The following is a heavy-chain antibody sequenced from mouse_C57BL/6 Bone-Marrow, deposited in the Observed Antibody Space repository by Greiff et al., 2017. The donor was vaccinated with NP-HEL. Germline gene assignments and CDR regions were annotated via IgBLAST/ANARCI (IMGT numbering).Heavy chain of an antibody. V-gene: IGHV1-19*01. J-gene: IGHJ3*01. CDR3: ARGGACGFAY. D-gene: IGHD3-1*01. CDR2: INPYNGGT. Sequence: EVQLQQSGPVLVKPGASVKMSCKASGYTFTDYYMNWVKQSPGKSLEWIGVINPYNGGTSYTQKVKGKVTLTVDKSTSTAYMELNSLTSEDSAVYYCARGGACGFAYGGQGTLVTVSA. CDR1: GYTFTDYY.